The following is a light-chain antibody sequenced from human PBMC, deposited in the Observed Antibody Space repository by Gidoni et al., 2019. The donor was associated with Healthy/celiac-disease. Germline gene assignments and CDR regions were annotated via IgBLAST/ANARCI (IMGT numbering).Light chain of an antibody. CDR2: AAS. CDR3: QLSYSTPST. CDR1: QSISSY. J-gene: IGKJ2*01. V-gene: IGKV1-39*01. Sequence: DRQMTQNPASLSASVGDRVTSTCRASQSISSYLNWYQHKPGKAPKLLIYAASSLQSGVPSRFRGSGSGTDFTLTILSLQPEYFATYFCQLSYSTPSTFXQXTKLEIK.